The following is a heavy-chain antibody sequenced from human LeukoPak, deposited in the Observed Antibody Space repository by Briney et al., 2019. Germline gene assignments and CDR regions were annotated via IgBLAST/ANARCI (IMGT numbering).Heavy chain of an antibody. Sequence: ASVKVSCKASGYTFTSYGISWVRQAPGQGLEWMGWISAYNGNTNYAQKLQGRVTMTTDTSTSTAYMELRSLRSDDTAVYYCARDFRGYCSGGSCYTSLDYWGQGTLVTVSS. CDR1: GYTFTSYG. V-gene: IGHV1-18*01. CDR2: ISAYNGNT. CDR3: ARDFRGYCSGGSCYTSLDY. J-gene: IGHJ4*02. D-gene: IGHD2-15*01.